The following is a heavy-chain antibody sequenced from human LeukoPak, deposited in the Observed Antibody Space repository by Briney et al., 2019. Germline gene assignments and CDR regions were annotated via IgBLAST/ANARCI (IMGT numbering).Heavy chain of an antibody. Sequence: ASVKVSCKVSGYTLTELSMHWVRQAPGKGLEWMGGFDPEDGETIYAQKFQGRVAMTEDTSTDTAYMELSSLRSEDTAVYYCARDRYASGSYYNPNNCFDPWGQGTLVTVSS. D-gene: IGHD3-10*01. J-gene: IGHJ5*02. V-gene: IGHV1-24*01. CDR3: ARDRYASGSYYNPNNCFDP. CDR2: FDPEDGET. CDR1: GYTLTELS.